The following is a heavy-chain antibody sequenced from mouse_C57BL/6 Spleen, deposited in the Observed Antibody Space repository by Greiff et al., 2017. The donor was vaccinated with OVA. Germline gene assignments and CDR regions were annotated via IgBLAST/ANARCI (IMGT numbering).Heavy chain of an antibody. D-gene: IGHD2-10*01. CDR2: IYPGSGNT. V-gene: IGHV1-76*01. Sequence: QVQLKESGAELVRPGASVKLSCKASGYTFTDYYINWVKQRPGQGLEWIARIYPGSGNTYYNEKFKGKATLTAEKSSSTAYMQLSSLTSEDSAVYFCARAYPPNYFDYWGQGTTLTVSS. CDR1: GYTFTDYY. CDR3: ARAYPPNYFDY. J-gene: IGHJ2*01.